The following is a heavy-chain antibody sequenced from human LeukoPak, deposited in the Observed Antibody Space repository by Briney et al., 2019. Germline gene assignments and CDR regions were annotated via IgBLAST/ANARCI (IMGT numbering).Heavy chain of an antibody. V-gene: IGHV1-46*01. CDR2: INPSGGST. Sequence: ASVKVSCKASGYTFTSYYIHWVRQAPGQGLEWMGIINPSGGSTIYAQKFQGRITMTRDTSTSTLYMELSRLRSEDTAVYYCARGGWIQLSPFDYWGQGTLVTVSS. CDR3: ARGGWIQLSPFDY. J-gene: IGHJ4*02. D-gene: IGHD5-18*01. CDR1: GYTFTSYY.